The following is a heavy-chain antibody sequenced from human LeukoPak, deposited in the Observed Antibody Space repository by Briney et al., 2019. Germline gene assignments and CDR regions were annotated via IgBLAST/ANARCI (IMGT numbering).Heavy chain of an antibody. Sequence: PSETLSLTCTVSGGSIKSGDYNWTWIRQPPGKGLEWLGHIYYTGSTSFNPSLKSRLTISLDTSKNQFSLTLTSVTAADSAVYHCAAGIPKTVFQSWGQGTLAIVSS. J-gene: IGHJ5*02. CDR1: GGSIKSGDYN. CDR2: IYYTGST. CDR3: AAGIPKTVFQS. D-gene: IGHD5-18*01. V-gene: IGHV4-30-4*08.